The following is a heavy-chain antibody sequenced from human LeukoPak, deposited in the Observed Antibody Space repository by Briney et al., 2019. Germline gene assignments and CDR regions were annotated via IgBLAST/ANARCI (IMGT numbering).Heavy chain of an antibody. J-gene: IGHJ4*02. D-gene: IGHD3-16*01. CDR3: ARLDAYNWDFDY. CDR2: ISSSSSYT. Sequence: GGSLRLSCAASGFTFSDYYMSWIRQAPGKGREWVSYISSSSSYTNSADSVKGRFTISRDNAKNSLYLQMNSLRAEDRAVYFCARLDAYNWDFDYWGQGTLVTVSS. V-gene: IGHV3-11*03. CDR1: GFTFSDYY.